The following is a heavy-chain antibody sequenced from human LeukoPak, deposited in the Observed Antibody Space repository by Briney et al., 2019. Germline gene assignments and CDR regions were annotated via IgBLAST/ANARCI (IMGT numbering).Heavy chain of an antibody. D-gene: IGHD3-22*01. CDR1: GFTFSSYE. CDR2: ISSSGGTT. J-gene: IGHJ4*02. V-gene: IGHV3-48*03. CDR3: GRERDYYDSSGYYGSKQFDY. Sequence: GGSLRLSCAVSGFTFSSYEMNWVRQAPGKGLEWVSYISSSGGTTYYADSVKGRFTISRDNAKNSLYLQMNGLRAEDTAVYYCGRERDYYDSSGYYGSKQFDYWGQGTLVTVSS.